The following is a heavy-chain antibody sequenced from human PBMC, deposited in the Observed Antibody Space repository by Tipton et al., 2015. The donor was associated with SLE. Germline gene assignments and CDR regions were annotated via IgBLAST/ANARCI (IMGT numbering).Heavy chain of an antibody. CDR2: INHTGGT. V-gene: IGHV4-34*01. Sequence: TLSLTCAVYGGSFSGYYWSWIRQPPGKGLEGIGEINHTGGTNYKLSLKSRITLSVDASKNQFSLKLSSVTAADTAVYFCARVRYSTTWYDFWGQGALVTVSS. CDR1: GGSFSGYY. D-gene: IGHD2-2*01. CDR3: ARVRYSTTWYDF. J-gene: IGHJ5*01.